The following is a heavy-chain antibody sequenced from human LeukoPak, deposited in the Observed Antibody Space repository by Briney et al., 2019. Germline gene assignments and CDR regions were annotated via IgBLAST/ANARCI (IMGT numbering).Heavy chain of an antibody. CDR3: TTDIRLDGDGYNYYFDY. CDR1: GFTFSSYS. V-gene: IGHV3-48*01. D-gene: IGHD5-24*01. Sequence: GGSLRLSCAASGFTFSSYSMNWVRQAPGKGLEWVSYISSSSSTIYYADSVKGRFTISRDNAKNSLYLQMNSLKTEDTAVYYCTTDIRLDGDGYNYYFDYWGQGTLVTVSS. CDR2: ISSSSSTI. J-gene: IGHJ4*02.